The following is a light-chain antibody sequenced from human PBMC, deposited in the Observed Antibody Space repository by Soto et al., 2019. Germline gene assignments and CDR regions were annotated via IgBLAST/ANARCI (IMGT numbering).Light chain of an antibody. V-gene: IGLV2-23*01. CDR2: EDN. Sequence: QSVPTQPASVSGSPGQSITISCTGTSSDVGSYKFVSWYQQHPGKGPKLMIYEDNKRPSGVSDRFSGSKSGNTASLTISGLQAEDEADYYCCSYTGSSTYVFGTGTKLTVL. J-gene: IGLJ1*01. CDR3: CSYTGSSTYV. CDR1: SSDVGSYKF.